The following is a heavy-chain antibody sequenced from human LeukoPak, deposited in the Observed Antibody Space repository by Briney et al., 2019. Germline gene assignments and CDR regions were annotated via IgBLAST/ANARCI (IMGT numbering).Heavy chain of an antibody. D-gene: IGHD5-24*01. Sequence: PGGSLRLSCAASGFTFSDYYMSWIRQAPGKGLEWVSYISSSGSTIYYAASVKGRFTISRDNAKNSLYLQMNSLRAEDTAVYYCARDGEMATIIPYNWFDPLGQGTLVTVSS. CDR3: ARDGEMATIIPYNWFDP. CDR1: GFTFSDYY. V-gene: IGHV3-11*01. J-gene: IGHJ5*02. CDR2: ISSSGSTI.